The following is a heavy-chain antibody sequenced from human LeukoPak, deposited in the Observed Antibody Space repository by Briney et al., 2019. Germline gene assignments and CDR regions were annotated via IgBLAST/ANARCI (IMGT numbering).Heavy chain of an antibody. Sequence: PGGSLRLSCAASGFTVSSSYMSWFRQAPGKGLEWVSLIYSGGSTYYAASVKGRFTISRDNSKNTLYLQMNSLRPEDTPVYYCAKGYNYAYEYWGQGTLVTVSS. CDR1: GFTVSSSY. D-gene: IGHD5-18*01. CDR3: AKGYNYAYEY. J-gene: IGHJ4*02. CDR2: IYSGGST. V-gene: IGHV3-53*01.